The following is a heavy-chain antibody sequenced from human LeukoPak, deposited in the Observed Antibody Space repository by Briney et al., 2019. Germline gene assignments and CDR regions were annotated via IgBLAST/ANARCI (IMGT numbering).Heavy chain of an antibody. CDR2: IYSSGNT. J-gene: IGHJ4*02. D-gene: IGHD1-26*01. Sequence: KPSETLSLTCTVSGGSITSYYWSWIRQPAGKGLEWIGRIYSSGNTNHNPSLKSRVTMSVDTSKNQFSLKLTSVTAADTAVYYCASYSGSYAYYGYWGQGTLVTVSS. CDR3: ASYSGSYAYYGY. V-gene: IGHV4-4*07. CDR1: GGSITSYY.